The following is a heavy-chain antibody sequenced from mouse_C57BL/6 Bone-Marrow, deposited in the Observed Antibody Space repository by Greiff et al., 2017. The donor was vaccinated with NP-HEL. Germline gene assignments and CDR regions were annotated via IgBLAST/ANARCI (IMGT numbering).Heavy chain of an antibody. Sequence: EVQLQESGPGLVKPSQSLSLTCSVTGYSITSGYYWNWIRQFPGNKLEWMGYISYDGSNNYNPSLKNRISITRDTSKNQFFLKLNSVTTEDTATYYCAREDGWGQGTTLTVSS. CDR3: AREDG. CDR1: GYSITSGYY. CDR2: ISYDGSN. D-gene: IGHD2-3*01. V-gene: IGHV3-6*01. J-gene: IGHJ2*01.